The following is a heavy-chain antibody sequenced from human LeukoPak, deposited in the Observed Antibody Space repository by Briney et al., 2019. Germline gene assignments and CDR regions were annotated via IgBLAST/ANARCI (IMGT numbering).Heavy chain of an antibody. V-gene: IGHV4-34*01. Sequence: SETLSLTCAVYGGSFSGYYWSWIRQPPGKGLEWIGEINHSGSTNYNPSLKSRVTISVDTSKNQFSLKLSSVTAADTAVYYCARRYSSSHIDSDYWGQGTLVTVSS. CDR3: ARRYSSSHIDSDY. J-gene: IGHJ4*02. D-gene: IGHD6-6*01. CDR1: GGSFSGYY. CDR2: INHSGST.